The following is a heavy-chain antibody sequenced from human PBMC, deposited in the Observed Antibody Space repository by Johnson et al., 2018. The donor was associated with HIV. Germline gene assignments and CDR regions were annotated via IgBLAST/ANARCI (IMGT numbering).Heavy chain of an antibody. CDR1: RFMFDDYA. CDR2: INSDGSST. V-gene: IGHV3-74*02. J-gene: IGHJ3*02. Sequence: VQLVESGGGLVQPGGSLRVSCAASRFMFDDYAMHWVRHAPGKGPVWVSRINSDGSSTNYADSVTGRFTISRDHSKHTVYLQMNSLRAEYTAVYYCARGYCSCGSCYSEYAFDIWGQGTMVTVSS. CDR3: ARGYCSCGSCYSEYAFDI. D-gene: IGHD2-15*01.